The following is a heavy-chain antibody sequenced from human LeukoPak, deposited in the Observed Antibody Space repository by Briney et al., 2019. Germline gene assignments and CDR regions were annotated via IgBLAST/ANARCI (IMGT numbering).Heavy chain of an antibody. CDR2: IKQDGSEK. V-gene: IGHV3-7*01. J-gene: IGHJ4*02. CDR3: ARSPYTSGWYGVGY. CDR1: GFTFSSYW. Sequence: GFLRLSCAASGFTFSSYWMSWVRQAPGKGLEWVANIKQDGSEKYYVDSVKGRFTISRDNAKNSLYLQLNSLRAEDTAVYYCARSPYTSGWYGVGYWGQGTLVTVSS. D-gene: IGHD6-19*01.